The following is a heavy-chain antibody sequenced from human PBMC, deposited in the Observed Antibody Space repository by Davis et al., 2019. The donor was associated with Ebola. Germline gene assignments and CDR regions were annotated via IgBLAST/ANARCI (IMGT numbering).Heavy chain of an antibody. CDR3: ARDGTGWYPGDY. D-gene: IGHD6-19*01. Sequence: GESLKISCAASKYTFSDNAMTWVRQAPGKGLQWVALISPDGSNRWYADSVRGRLTTSRDNSKNTLYLQVNSLRPDDTAVYYCARDGTGWYPGDYWGQGTLVTVSS. CDR1: KYTFSDNA. J-gene: IGHJ4*02. V-gene: IGHV3-30-3*01. CDR2: ISPDGSNR.